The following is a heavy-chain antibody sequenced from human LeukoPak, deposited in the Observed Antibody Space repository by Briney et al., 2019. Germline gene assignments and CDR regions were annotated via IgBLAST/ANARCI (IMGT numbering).Heavy chain of an antibody. CDR3: AAWYYDFWSGYYSGFDY. J-gene: IGHJ4*02. D-gene: IGHD3-3*01. Sequence: PSETLSLTCAVYGGSFSGYYWSWIRQPPGKGLEWIGEINHSGSTNYNPSLKSRVTISVDTSKSQFSLKLSSVTAADTAVYYCAAWYYDFWSGYYSGFDYWGQGTLVTVSS. V-gene: IGHV4-34*01. CDR1: GGSFSGYY. CDR2: INHSGST.